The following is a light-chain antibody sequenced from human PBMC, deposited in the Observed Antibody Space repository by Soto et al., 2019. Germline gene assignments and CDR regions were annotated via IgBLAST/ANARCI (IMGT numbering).Light chain of an antibody. CDR3: QQYYSYTRT. CDR2: AAS. V-gene: IGKV1-8*01. Sequence: AIRMTQSPSSFSASTGDRVTITCRASQGISSYLAWYQQKPGKAPKLLIYAASTLQSGVPSRFSGSGSGTDFTLTISCLQSEAFATDYCQQYYSYTRTFGPGTKVDIK. J-gene: IGKJ3*01. CDR1: QGISSY.